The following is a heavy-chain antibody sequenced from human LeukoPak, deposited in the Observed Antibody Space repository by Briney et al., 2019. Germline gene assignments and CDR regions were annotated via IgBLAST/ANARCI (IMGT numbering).Heavy chain of an antibody. CDR2: IYSDGSGT. J-gene: IGHJ3*02. CDR1: GFTFSSYW. D-gene: IGHD3-10*01. V-gene: IGHV3-74*01. CDR3: ATDRGHAFDI. Sequence: PGGSLRLSCAASGFTFSSYWMHWVRHTPGKELVWVSRIYSDGSGTTYAESVKGRFTISRDNAKNTLFLQMNSLTAEDTAVYYCATDRGHAFDIWGQGTMVTVS.